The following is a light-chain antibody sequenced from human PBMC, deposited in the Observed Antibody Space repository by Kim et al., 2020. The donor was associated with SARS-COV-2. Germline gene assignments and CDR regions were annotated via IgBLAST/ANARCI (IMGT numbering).Light chain of an antibody. Sequence: SYELTQPPSVSVSPGQTARITCSGDALPKQYAYWYQQKPGQAPVLVIYKDSERPSGNPERFSGSSSGTTVTLTISGVQAEDEADYYCQSADSSGTSLVFGGGTQLTVL. CDR1: ALPKQY. CDR2: KDS. CDR3: QSADSSGTSLV. V-gene: IGLV3-25*03. J-gene: IGLJ3*02.